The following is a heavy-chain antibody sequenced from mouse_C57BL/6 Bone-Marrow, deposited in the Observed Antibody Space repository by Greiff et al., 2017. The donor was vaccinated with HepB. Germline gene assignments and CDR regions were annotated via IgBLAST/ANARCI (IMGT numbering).Heavy chain of an antibody. CDR3: ARFLHSKGGYYAMDY. D-gene: IGHD2-5*01. Sequence: VQLQQSGPELVKPGASVKISCKASGYAFSSSWMNWVKQRPGKGLEWIGRIYPGDGDTNYNGKFKGKATLTADKSSSTAYMQLSSLTSEDSAVYFCARFLHSKGGYYAMDYWGQGTSVTVSS. CDR2: IYPGDGDT. J-gene: IGHJ4*01. V-gene: IGHV1-82*01. CDR1: GYAFSSSW.